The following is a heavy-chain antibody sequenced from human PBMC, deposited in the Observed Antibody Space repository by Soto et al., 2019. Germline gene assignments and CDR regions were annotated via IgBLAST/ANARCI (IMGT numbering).Heavy chain of an antibody. CDR1: GFSFSGRV. Sequence: QVQLVESGGDVVQPGRSLRLSCAASGFSFSGRVFRWVRQTPGNGLEWVGLISDDGNKQYADSVRDRFTISRDNSKNELHLEMNSLRVEDTALYYCAREDESSGYAGTFQLWGQGTLVTVSP. J-gene: IGHJ1*01. D-gene: IGHD3-22*01. CDR3: AREDESSGYAGTFQL. CDR2: ISDDGNK. V-gene: IGHV3-30-3*01.